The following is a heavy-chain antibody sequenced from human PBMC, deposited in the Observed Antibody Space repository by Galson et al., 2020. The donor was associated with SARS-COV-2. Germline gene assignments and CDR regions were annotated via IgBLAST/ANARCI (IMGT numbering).Heavy chain of an antibody. CDR3: ARELLPQYGMDV. V-gene: IGHV3-30*04. Sequence: GGSLRLSCAASGFTFSSYAMHWVRQAPGKGLEWVAVISNDGSNKYYADSVKGRFTISRDNSKNTLYLQMNSLRAEDTAVYYCARELLPQYGMDVWGQGTTVTVSS. CDR1: GFTFSSYA. J-gene: IGHJ6*02. D-gene: IGHD2-15*01. CDR2: ISNDGSNK.